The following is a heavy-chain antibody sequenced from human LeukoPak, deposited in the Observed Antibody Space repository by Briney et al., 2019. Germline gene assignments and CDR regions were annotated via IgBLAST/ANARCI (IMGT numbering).Heavy chain of an antibody. CDR2: ISSSSSYI. D-gene: IGHD6-19*01. CDR3: ARERDSSGWYPDNWFDP. J-gene: IGHJ5*02. CDR1: GFTFSSYS. V-gene: IGHV3-21*01. Sequence: GGSLRLSCAASGFTFSSYSMNWVRQAPGKGLEWVSSISSSSSYIYYADSVKGRFTISRDNAKNSLYLQMNSLRAEDTAVYYCARERDSSGWYPDNWFDPWGQGTLVTVSS.